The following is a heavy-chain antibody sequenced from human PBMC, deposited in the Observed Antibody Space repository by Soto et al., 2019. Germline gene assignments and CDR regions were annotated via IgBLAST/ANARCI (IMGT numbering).Heavy chain of an antibody. V-gene: IGHV3-23*01. CDR2: ISENGGSRGGT. CDR3: QSAKAVVIAPLGI. J-gene: IGHJ3*02. D-gene: IGHD2-21*01. Sequence: XGSLSLSFAASGFTFNNSAMTWVGQAPGQGLEWVASISENGGSRGGTYYADSVKGRFTISRDNSKNTLYLQVDSLTGADTAVYYCQSAKAVVIAPLGIWGQGALVTVSS. CDR1: GFTFNNSA.